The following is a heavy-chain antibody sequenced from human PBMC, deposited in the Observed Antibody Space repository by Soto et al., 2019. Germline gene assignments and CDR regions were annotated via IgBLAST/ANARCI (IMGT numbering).Heavy chain of an antibody. CDR2: MNPNSGNT. CDR1: GYTFTSYD. V-gene: IGHV1-8*01. D-gene: IGHD2-2*02. CDR3: ARRRYCSSTSCYTGYYYYGMDV. J-gene: IGHJ6*02. Sequence: AAVKVSCKAAGYTFTSYDINWVRQATGQGLEWMGWMNPNSGNTGYAQKFQGRVTMTRNTSISTAYMEPSSLRSEDTAVYYCARRRYCSSTSCYTGYYYYGMDVWGQVTTVTAYS.